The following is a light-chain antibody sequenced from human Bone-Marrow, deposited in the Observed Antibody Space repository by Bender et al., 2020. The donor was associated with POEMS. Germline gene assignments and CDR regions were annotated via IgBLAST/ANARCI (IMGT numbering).Light chain of an antibody. J-gene: IGLJ3*02. V-gene: IGLV3-25*03. CDR3: QSADSSNNWG. Sequence: SRELTQPPSVSVSPGQTAKITCSGDAFPRRYGHWYQTKPGQARDLIIYKDSVTPSGIPDRFSGSSSGTTVTLTITGVQAEDEAEYWCQSADSSNNWGFGGGTKLTVL. CDR2: KDS. CDR1: AFPRRY.